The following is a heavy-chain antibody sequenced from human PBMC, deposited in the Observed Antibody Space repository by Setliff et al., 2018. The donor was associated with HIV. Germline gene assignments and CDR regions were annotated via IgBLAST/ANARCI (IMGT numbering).Heavy chain of an antibody. V-gene: IGHV1-46*01. CDR1: GYIFTSYY. CDR3: ARLRIGSSSWRQLDY. CDR2: INPSGGST. D-gene: IGHD6-13*01. Sequence: GASVKVSCKASGYIFTSYYIHWVRQAPGQGLEWMGIINPSGGSTSYPQKFQGRVTLTRDTSTNTAYMELSSLRSDDTAVYYCARLRIGSSSWRQLDYWGQGTLVTVSS. J-gene: IGHJ4*02.